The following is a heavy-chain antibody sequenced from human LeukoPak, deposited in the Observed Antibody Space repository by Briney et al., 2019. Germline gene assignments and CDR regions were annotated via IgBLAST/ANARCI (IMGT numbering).Heavy chain of an antibody. CDR3: ARVAEKYYYDGNALAGAFEM. J-gene: IGHJ3*02. CDR2: INPDSGGT. V-gene: IGHV1-2*02. Sequence: ASVKVSCKAAGYSFTTFHINWVRQAPGQGLEWMGWINPDSGGTNYAQKFQGRVTMTRDSSINTASMELSRLRSDDTAVYYCARVAEKYYYDGNALAGAFEMWGQGTMVTVS. CDR1: GYSFTTFH. D-gene: IGHD3-22*01.